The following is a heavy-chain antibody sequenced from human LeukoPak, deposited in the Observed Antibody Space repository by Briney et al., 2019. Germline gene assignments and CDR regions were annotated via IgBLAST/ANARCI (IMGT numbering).Heavy chain of an antibody. V-gene: IGHV4-34*01. J-gene: IGHJ6*03. CDR3: AKVRTGYQLLPTKKNYSYYYMDV. CDR2: INHSGST. CDR1: GGSFSGYY. Sequence: SETLSLTCAVYGGSFSGYYWSWIRQPPGKGLEWMGEINHSGSTNYNPSLKSRVTISVDTSKNQFSLKLSSVTAADTAVYYCAKVRTGYQLLPTKKNYSYYYMDVWGKGTTVTVSS. D-gene: IGHD2-2*01.